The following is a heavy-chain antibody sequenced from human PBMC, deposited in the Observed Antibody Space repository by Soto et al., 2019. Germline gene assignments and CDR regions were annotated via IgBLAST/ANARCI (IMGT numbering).Heavy chain of an antibody. D-gene: IGHD3-16*01. CDR2: INTYNGNT. J-gene: IGHJ6*02. CDR1: GYTFTSYG. CDR3: AMVDVYVTPSPQDV. V-gene: IGHV1-18*01. Sequence: QVQLVQCEAEVKNPGASVTVSCKTSGYTFTSYGIGWARQAPGQGLEWMGWINTYNGNTNYAQNLQGRVTLTTDTSTSTAYMELRSLRSNDTAIYYCAMVDVYVTPSPQDVWGQGTTVTVSS.